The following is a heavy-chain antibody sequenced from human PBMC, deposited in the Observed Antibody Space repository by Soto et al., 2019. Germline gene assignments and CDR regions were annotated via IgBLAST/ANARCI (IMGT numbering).Heavy chain of an antibody. CDR3: TKVVHSITRYRYLDF. J-gene: IGHJ4*01. V-gene: IGHV3-30*18. D-gene: IGHD6-13*01. CDR1: GFTFSNYG. Sequence: GGSLRLSCADSGFTFSNYGMHWVRQALGKGLAWVAVISYDGSNDYDVASVKGRFTISRDNSKNTLYLQMNSRRAEDTAVYYCTKVVHSITRYRYLDFWGQGTLVTVSS. CDR2: ISYDGSND.